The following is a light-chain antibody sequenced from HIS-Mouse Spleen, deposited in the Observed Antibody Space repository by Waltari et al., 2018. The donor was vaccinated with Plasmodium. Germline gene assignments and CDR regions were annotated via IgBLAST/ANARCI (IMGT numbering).Light chain of an antibody. J-gene: IGKJ3*01. CDR1: PSGSSN. V-gene: IGKV3-15*01. CDR2: GAS. CDR3: QQYNNWSFT. Sequence: EIVMTQSPATLSVSPGERAPLSCRASPSGSSNLAWYQQKPGQAPRLLIYGASTRATGIPARFSGSGSGTEFTLTISSLQSEDFAVYYCQQYNNWSFTFGPGTKVDIK.